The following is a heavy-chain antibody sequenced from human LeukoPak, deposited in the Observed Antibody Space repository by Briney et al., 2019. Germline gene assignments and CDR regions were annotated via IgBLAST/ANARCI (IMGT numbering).Heavy chain of an antibody. CDR1: GGSISSGSHH. D-gene: IGHD3-10*01. CDR3: ARVGRRAKYYCGSGTVFDY. CDR2: IYDSRTI. Sequence: SETLSLTCTVSGGSISSGSHHWGWFRQSPGKGLEWIGSIYDSRTIYYNPSLNSRVTISAVTSKNQFSLQLNSVTAADTAVYYCARVGRRAKYYCGSGTVFDYWGQGTLVTVSS. J-gene: IGHJ4*02. V-gene: IGHV4-39*01.